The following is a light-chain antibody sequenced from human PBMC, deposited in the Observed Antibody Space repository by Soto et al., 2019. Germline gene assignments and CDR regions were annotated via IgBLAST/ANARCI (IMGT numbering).Light chain of an antibody. CDR2: LNSDGSH. J-gene: IGLJ2*01. Sequence: QPVLTQSPSASASLGASVKLTCTLSSGHSSYAIAWHQQQPEKGPRYLMKLNSDGSHSKGDGIPDHFSGSSSGAERYLTISSLQSEDEADYYWQTWGTGVVFGGGTKLTVL. CDR1: SGHSSYA. V-gene: IGLV4-69*01. CDR3: QTWGTGVV.